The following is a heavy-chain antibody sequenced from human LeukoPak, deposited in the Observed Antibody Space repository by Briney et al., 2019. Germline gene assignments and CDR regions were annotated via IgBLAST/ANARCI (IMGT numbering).Heavy chain of an antibody. CDR3: ARGANCTNGVCYLNYYYYYYMDV. J-gene: IGHJ6*03. CDR2: IIPIFGTA. V-gene: IGHV1-69*06. Sequence: ASVKVSCKASGGTFSSYAISWVRQAPGQGLEWMGGIIPIFGTANYAQKFQGRVTITADKSTSTAYMELSSLRSEDTAVYYCARGANCTNGVCYLNYYYYYYMDVWGKGTTVTVSS. D-gene: IGHD2-8*01. CDR1: GGTFSSYA.